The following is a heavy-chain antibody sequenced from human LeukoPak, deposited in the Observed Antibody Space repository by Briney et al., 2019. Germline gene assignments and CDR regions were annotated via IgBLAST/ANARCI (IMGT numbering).Heavy chain of an antibody. J-gene: IGHJ5*02. V-gene: IGHV1-69*05. Sequence: SVKVSCKTSGGTFNNSAISLVREAHGQGLDWLGGIMPLFGTAGYAQKFQGRVTITKDESTRTVYLELTSLTSDDMAVYYCARDVHGDYVSGWFDPWGQGTLVSVSS. CDR2: IMPLFGTA. D-gene: IGHD4-17*01. CDR1: GGTFNNSA. CDR3: ARDVHGDYVSGWFDP.